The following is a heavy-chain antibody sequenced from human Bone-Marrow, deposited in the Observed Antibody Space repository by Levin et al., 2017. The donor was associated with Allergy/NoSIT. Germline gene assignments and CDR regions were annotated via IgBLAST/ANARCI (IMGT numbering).Heavy chain of an antibody. CDR2: IKEDGSEV. D-gene: IGHD3-10*01. V-gene: IGHV3-7*01. CDR1: GFIFSDSW. CDR3: ARERVFYPGSTFDS. J-gene: IGHJ4*02. Sequence: LSLTCAASGFIFSDSWMTWVRQAPGKGLQWVANIKEDGSEVNYVDSVKGRFTISRDNARNSLYLQMDSLRAEDTAVYFCARERVFYPGSTFDSWGQGTLVTVSS.